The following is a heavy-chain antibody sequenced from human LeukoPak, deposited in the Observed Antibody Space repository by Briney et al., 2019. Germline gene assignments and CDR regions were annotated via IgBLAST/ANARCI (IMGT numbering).Heavy chain of an antibody. Sequence: GGSLRLSCTASGFTFRNHGMNWVRQAPGKGLEWVSGISPNGGITYYADSVKGRFTISRDNSRNTVSLQMNYLRAEDTAIYYCAKDDAWLQYENWGQGILVTVSS. CDR2: ISPNGGIT. CDR1: GFTFRNHG. V-gene: IGHV3-23*01. D-gene: IGHD5-24*01. CDR3: AKDDAWLQYEN. J-gene: IGHJ4*02.